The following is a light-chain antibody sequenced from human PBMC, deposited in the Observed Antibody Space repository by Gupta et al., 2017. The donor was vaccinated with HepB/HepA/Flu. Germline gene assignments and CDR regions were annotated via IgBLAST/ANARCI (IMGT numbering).Light chain of an antibody. CDR1: SSDIGGYNY. V-gene: IGLV2-14*01. CDR3: SSYASPCNLV. Sequence: QPALTQPAYVSGSPGPSVSISCTGTSSDIGGYNYVYWYKQEPGKAPKLMIYDVNNRPSGVSNRFSGSKSGTSASLTISGLQAEDEADYYCSSYASPCNLVFGGGTKLTVL. CDR2: DVN. J-gene: IGLJ3*02.